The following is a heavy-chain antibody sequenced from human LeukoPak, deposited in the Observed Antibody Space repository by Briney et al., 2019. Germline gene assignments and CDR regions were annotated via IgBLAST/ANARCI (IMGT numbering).Heavy chain of an antibody. J-gene: IGHJ4*02. CDR1: GFTFSSYA. D-gene: IGHD6-6*01. CDR2: ISGGGDST. Sequence: GGSLRLSCAAAGFTFSSYAMSWVRQAPGKGREWLSAISGGGDSTWYADSVKGRFTISRDNSKNTLSLQMNSLRAEDTTVYYCAKGSSAVRPYFFDYWGQGILVTVSS. CDR3: AKGSSAVRPYFFDY. V-gene: IGHV3-23*01.